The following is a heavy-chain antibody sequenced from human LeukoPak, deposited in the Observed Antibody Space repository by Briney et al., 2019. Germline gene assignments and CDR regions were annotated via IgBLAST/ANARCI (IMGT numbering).Heavy chain of an antibody. CDR1: GFTSSSYG. D-gene: IGHD1-26*01. Sequence: GGSLRLSCAASGFTSSSYGMHWVRQAPGKGLEWVAFIRYDGSNKYYADSVKGRFTISRDNSKNTLYLQMNSLRAEDTAVYYCAKVEAGSYSGYYFDYWGQGTLVTVSS. J-gene: IGHJ4*02. CDR2: IRYDGSNK. V-gene: IGHV3-30*02. CDR3: AKVEAGSYSGYYFDY.